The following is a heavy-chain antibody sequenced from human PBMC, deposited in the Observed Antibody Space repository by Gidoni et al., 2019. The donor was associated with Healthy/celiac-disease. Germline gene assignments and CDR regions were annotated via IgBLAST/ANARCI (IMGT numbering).Heavy chain of an antibody. V-gene: IGHV4-34*01. D-gene: IGHD3-3*01. J-gene: IGHJ5*02. CDR2: INHSGST. CDR3: ARGRYGRITIFGVVKKNNWFDP. CDR1: GGSFSGYY. Sequence: QVQLQQWGAGLLKPSETLSLTCAVYGGSFSGYYWSWIRQPPGKGLAWIGEINHSGSTNYNPSLKSRVTISVDTSKNQFSLKLSSVTAADTAVYYCARGRYGRITIFGVVKKNNWFDPWGQGTLVTVSS.